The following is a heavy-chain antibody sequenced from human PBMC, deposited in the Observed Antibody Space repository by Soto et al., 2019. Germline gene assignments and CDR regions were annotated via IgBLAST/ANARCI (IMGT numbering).Heavy chain of an antibody. CDR3: ARVATTGTTAAFDI. CDR2: INPNSGGT. CDR1: GYTFTGYY. Sequence: ASVKVSCKASGYTFTGYYMHWVRQAPGQGLEWMGWINPNSGGTNYAQKFQGRVTMTRDTSISTAYMELSRLRSDDTAVYYCARVATTGTTAAFDIWGQGTMVTVSS. D-gene: IGHD1-1*01. J-gene: IGHJ3*02. V-gene: IGHV1-2*02.